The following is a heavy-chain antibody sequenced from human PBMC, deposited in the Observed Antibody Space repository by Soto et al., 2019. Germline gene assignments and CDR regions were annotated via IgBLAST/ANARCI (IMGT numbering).Heavy chain of an antibody. CDR3: EKGMGDYESPIDY. J-gene: IGHJ4*02. Sequence: GSLRLSCAASGFTFSSYAMSWVRQAPGKGLEWVSAVSGSGGSTYYADSVKGRFTISRDNSKNTLYLQMNSLRAEDTAVYYCEKGMGDYESPIDYWGQGTLVTVSS. V-gene: IGHV3-23*01. CDR2: VSGSGGST. D-gene: IGHD4-17*01. CDR1: GFTFSSYA.